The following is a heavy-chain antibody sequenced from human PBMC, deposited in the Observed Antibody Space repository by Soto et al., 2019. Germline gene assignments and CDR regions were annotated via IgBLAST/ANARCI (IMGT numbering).Heavy chain of an antibody. Sequence: QVQLQQWGAGLLKPSETLSLTCVVYGGSFSNYYWSWIRQPPGKGLEWIGETNLSVSTNYNPSLKSRVAISVDTSKHQFSLKMSSVTDADTAVFYCARGRYYDGGALDYWGRGTLVTVSS. CDR3: ARGRYYDGGALDY. CDR1: GGSFSNYY. V-gene: IGHV4-34*01. D-gene: IGHD3-22*01. CDR2: TNLSVST. J-gene: IGHJ4*02.